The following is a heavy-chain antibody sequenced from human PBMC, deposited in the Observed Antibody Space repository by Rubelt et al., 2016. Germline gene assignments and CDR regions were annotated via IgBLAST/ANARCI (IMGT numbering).Heavy chain of an antibody. V-gene: IGHV3-48*03. D-gene: IGHD3-22*01. CDR3: ARESDYYDSSGYWMYYFDY. J-gene: IGHJ4*02. Sequence: GRFTISRDNAKNSLYLQMNSLRAEDTAVYYCARESDYYDSSGYWMYYFDYWGQGTLVTVSS.